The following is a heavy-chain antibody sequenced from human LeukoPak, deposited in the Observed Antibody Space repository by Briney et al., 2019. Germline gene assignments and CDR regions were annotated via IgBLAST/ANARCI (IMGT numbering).Heavy chain of an antibody. J-gene: IGHJ4*02. Sequence: GGSLRLPCAASGFTFSSFSMNWVRQAPGPGLEWVSSITSSSNYIYYASPVRGRFTISRDNAKNSLYLQMNSLRAEDTAVYYCARDLRLWGQGTLVTVSS. CDR2: ITSSSNYI. CDR3: ARDLRL. CDR1: GFTFSSFS. V-gene: IGHV3-21*01.